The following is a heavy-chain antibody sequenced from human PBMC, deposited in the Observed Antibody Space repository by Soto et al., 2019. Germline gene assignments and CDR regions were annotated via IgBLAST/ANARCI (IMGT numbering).Heavy chain of an antibody. Sequence: EVLLLESGGDLVQPGGSLRLSCAASGFTFSDLAVSWVRQAPGKGLEWVSVISGRGGTTYYADSVKGRFTISRDISKNTLYLQMNSLRAEDTAVYDCAKGIFDYGDYCFDYWGQGTLVTVSS. D-gene: IGHD4-17*01. CDR3: AKGIFDYGDYCFDY. J-gene: IGHJ4*02. CDR1: GFTFSDLA. V-gene: IGHV3-23*01. CDR2: ISGRGGTT.